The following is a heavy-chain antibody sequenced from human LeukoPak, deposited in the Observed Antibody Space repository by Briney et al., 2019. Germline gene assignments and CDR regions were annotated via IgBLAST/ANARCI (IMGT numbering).Heavy chain of an antibody. Sequence: ASVKVSCKASGGTFSGYAISWVRQAPGQGLEWMGRIIPILGIANYAQKFQGRVTITADKSTSTAYMELSSLRSEDTAVYYCARAPNYYDSSGSFDYWGQGTLVTVST. CDR1: GGTFSGYA. J-gene: IGHJ4*02. CDR3: ARAPNYYDSSGSFDY. V-gene: IGHV1-69*04. CDR2: IIPILGIA. D-gene: IGHD3-22*01.